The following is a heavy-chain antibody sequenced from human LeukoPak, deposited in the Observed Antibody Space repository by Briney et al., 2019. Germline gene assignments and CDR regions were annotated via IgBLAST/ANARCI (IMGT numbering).Heavy chain of an antibody. CDR2: INPSGGST. V-gene: IGHV1-46*01. J-gene: IGHJ4*02. CDR3: ARELQMAVVTLFYFDY. D-gene: IGHD2-21*02. Sequence: ASVKVSCKASGYTFTSSYMHWVRQAPGQGLEWMGIINPSGGSTSYAQKFQGRVTMTGDTSTSTVYMELSSLRSEDTAVYYCARELQMAVVTLFYFDYWGQGTLVTVSS. CDR1: GYTFTSSY.